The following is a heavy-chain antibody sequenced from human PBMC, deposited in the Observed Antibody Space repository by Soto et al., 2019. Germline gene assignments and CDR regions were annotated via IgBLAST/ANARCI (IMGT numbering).Heavy chain of an antibody. D-gene: IGHD3-9*01. Sequence: PGESLKISCKGSGYSFTSYWIGWVRQMPGKGLEWMGIIYPGDSDTRYSPSFQGQVTISADKSISTAYLQWSSLKASDTAMYYCARLDYDILTGYHDAFDIWGQGTMVT. CDR2: IYPGDSDT. J-gene: IGHJ3*02. V-gene: IGHV5-51*01. CDR3: ARLDYDILTGYHDAFDI. CDR1: GYSFTSYW.